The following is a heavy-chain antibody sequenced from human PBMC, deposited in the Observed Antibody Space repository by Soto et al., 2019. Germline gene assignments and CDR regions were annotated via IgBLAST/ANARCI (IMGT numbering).Heavy chain of an antibody. V-gene: IGHV4-31*03. Sequence: QVQLLESGPGLVKSSETLFLTCSISGGSISSGGYYWSWVRQRPGKGLEWIGYVYFTEHTYYNPSLKTRVSISVGSSKSQFSLRLSSVPAAAAAIFYCARQITMVRGIDFWGPGISVSVSS. CDR2: VYFTEHT. CDR1: GGSISSGGYY. D-gene: IGHD3-10*01. CDR3: ARQITMVRGIDF. J-gene: IGHJ4*02.